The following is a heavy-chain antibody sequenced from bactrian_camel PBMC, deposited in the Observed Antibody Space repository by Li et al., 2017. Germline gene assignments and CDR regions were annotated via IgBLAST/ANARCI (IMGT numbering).Heavy chain of an antibody. V-gene: IGHV3S53*01. CDR1: KSLDSSDC. CDR2: IDNHGKT. CDR3: AARNGPCLWSALRYNF. D-gene: IGHD3*01. Sequence: VQLVESGGGSVQAGGSLRLACTISKSLDSSDCLGWFRQAPGKKREGVAGIDNHGKTSYSKSVNGRFIISKDDAKNTLYLQMNSLKPEDTAMYFCAARNGPCLWSALRYNFWGRGTQVTVS. J-gene: IGHJ4*01.